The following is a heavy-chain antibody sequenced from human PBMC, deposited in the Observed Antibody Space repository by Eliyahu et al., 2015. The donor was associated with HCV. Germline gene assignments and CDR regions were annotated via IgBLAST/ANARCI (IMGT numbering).Heavy chain of an antibody. Sequence: QVQLQQWGAGLLKPSETLSRTCAVYGGTFSGYYWSWIRQPPGKGLEWIGEINHSGSTNYNPSLKSRVTISVDTSKNQFSLKLISVTAADTAVYYCARGKTYYLDYWGQGTLVTVSS. J-gene: IGHJ4*02. CDR2: INHSGST. CDR1: GGTFSGYY. V-gene: IGHV4-34*01. CDR3: ARGKTYYLDY.